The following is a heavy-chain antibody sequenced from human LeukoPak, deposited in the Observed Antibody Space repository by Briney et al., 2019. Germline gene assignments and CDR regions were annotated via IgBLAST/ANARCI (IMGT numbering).Heavy chain of an antibody. J-gene: IGHJ4*02. V-gene: IGHV4-34*01. Sequence: SETLSLTCAVYGVSFSGYYWSWIRQPPGKGLEWIGEINHSGSTNYNPSLKSRVTISVDTSKNQFSLKLSSVTAADTAVYYCARGKYSYGRHNFDYWGQGTLVTASS. CDR1: GVSFSGYY. D-gene: IGHD5-18*01. CDR2: INHSGST. CDR3: ARGKYSYGRHNFDY.